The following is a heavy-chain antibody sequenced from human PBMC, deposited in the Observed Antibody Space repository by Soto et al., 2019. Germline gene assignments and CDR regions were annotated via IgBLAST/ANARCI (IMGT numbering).Heavy chain of an antibody. D-gene: IGHD2-2*01. V-gene: IGHV3-23*01. CDR2: ISGSGGST. CDR3: ADDSSSCYFRLDP. CDR1: GFTFSSYA. Sequence: GGSLRLSCAASGFTFSSYAMSWVRQAPGKGLEWVSAISGSGGSTYYADSVKGRFTISRDNSKSTLYLQMNSLRAEDSAVYYCADDSSSCYFRLDPWGQGTLVTVSS. J-gene: IGHJ5*02.